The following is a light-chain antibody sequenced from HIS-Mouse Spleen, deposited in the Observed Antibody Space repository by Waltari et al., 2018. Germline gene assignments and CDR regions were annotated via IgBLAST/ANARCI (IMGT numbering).Light chain of an antibody. V-gene: IGLV2-11*01. CDR1: SSDGGCYNF. J-gene: IGLJ1*01. CDR3: CSYAGSYTGV. Sequence: QSALTQPRSVSGSPGQSVPISRTGTSSDGGCYNFCPWYQQHPGKAPKPMIYDVSKRPSGVPDRFSGSKSGNTASLTISGLQAEDEADYYCCSYAGSYTGVFGTGTKVTVL. CDR2: DVS.